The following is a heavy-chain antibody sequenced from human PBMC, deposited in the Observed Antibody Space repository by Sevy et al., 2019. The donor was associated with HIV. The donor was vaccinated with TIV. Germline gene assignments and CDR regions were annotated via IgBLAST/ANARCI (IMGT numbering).Heavy chain of an antibody. CDR2: INQGGSQE. CDR3: ATILPAGVPAEYFQH. D-gene: IGHD2-2*01. Sequence: GGSLRLSCAASGLTFSSYWMTWVRQAPGKGLEWVANINQGGSQEYYVDSVKGRFTISRDNAKNSLDLQINSLIAEDTAVYYCATILPAGVPAEYFQHWGQGTLVTVSS. J-gene: IGHJ1*01. CDR1: GLTFSSYW. V-gene: IGHV3-7*01.